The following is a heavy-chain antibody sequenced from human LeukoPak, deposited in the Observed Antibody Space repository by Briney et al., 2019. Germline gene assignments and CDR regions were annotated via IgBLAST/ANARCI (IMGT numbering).Heavy chain of an antibody. CDR2: IYDSGST. V-gene: IGHV4-59*01. J-gene: IGHJ4*02. D-gene: IGHD3-22*01. CDR3: ARYDSRGDYYFDY. Sequence: PSETLSLTCTVSGGSIGSYYWSWLRQTPGKGLEYIGYIYDSGSTNYNPSLKSRVTISVDTSKNQFSLQLSSVTAADTAVYYCARYDSRGDYYFDYWGQGTLVTVSS. CDR1: GGSIGSYY.